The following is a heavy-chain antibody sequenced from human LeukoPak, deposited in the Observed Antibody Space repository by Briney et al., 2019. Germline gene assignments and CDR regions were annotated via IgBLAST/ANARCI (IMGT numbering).Heavy chain of an antibody. J-gene: IGHJ4*02. CDR2: ISSSSSTI. CDR1: GFTFSSYS. D-gene: IGHD6-19*01. V-gene: IGHV3-48*02. CDR3: ARDLSGWTSMYSYFDY. Sequence: GGSLRLSCAASGFTFSSYSMNWVRQAPGQGLEWVSYISSSSSTIYYADSVKGRFTISRDNAKNSLYLQMNSLRDEDTAVYYCARDLSGWTSMYSYFDYWGQGTLVTVSS.